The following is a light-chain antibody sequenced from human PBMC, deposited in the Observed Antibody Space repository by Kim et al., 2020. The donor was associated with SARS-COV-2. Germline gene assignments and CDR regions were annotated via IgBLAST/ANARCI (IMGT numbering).Light chain of an antibody. Sequence: SPGERATLSCRSSQSISSSYLAWYQQKPGQAPRLLIYGTSNKATGIPDRFSGSGSGTDFTLTISRLEAEDFAVYYCQQFASAPLTFGGGTKVDIK. J-gene: IGKJ4*01. V-gene: IGKV3-20*01. CDR3: QQFASAPLT. CDR1: QSISSSY. CDR2: GTS.